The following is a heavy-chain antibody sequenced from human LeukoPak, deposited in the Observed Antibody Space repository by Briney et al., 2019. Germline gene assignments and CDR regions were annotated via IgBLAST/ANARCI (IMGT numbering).Heavy chain of an antibody. D-gene: IGHD5-12*01. CDR2: ISSSGSTI. J-gene: IGHJ4*02. Sequence: GSLRLSCAASGFTLRDYYLSWIRQAPGEGLEVVSYISSSGSTIYYADSVKGRFTISRDNAKNSLYLQMNSLRAEDTAVYYCARGSGGYESLNYWGQGTLVTVSS. CDR3: ARGSGGYESLNY. CDR1: GFTLRDYY. V-gene: IGHV3-11*01.